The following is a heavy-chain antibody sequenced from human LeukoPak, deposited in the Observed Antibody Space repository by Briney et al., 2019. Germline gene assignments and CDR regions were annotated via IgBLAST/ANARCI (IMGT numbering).Heavy chain of an antibody. J-gene: IGHJ2*01. Sequence: SETLSLTCTVSGGSISSSSYCWGWIRQAPGKGLEWIGSIYYSGSTYYNPSLKSRVTISVDTSKNQFSLKLSSVTAADTAVYYCARTTVVTRVNWYFDLWGRGTLVTVSS. CDR2: IYYSGST. CDR3: ARTTVVTRVNWYFDL. D-gene: IGHD4-23*01. V-gene: IGHV4-39*01. CDR1: GGSISSSSYC.